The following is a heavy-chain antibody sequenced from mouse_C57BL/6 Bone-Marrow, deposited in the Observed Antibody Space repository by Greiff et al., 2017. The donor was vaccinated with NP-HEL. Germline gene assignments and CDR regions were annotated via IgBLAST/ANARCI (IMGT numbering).Heavy chain of an antibody. D-gene: IGHD2-2*01. CDR2: IYPRSGNT. J-gene: IGHJ3*01. Sequence: VQLQQSGAELARPGASVKLSCKASGYTFTSYGISWVKQRTGQGLEWIGEIYPRSGNTYYNEKFKGKATLTADKSSSTAYMELRSLTSEDSAVYFCARRDGYDGGAWFAYWGQGTLVTVSA. CDR3: ARRDGYDGGAWFAY. V-gene: IGHV1-81*01. CDR1: GYTFTSYG.